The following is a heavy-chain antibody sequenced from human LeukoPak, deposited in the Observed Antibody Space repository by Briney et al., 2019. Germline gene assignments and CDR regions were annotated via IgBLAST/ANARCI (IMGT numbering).Heavy chain of an antibody. Sequence: PSETLSLTCTVSGGSISSGDYYWRWIRQPPGRGLEWIGYIDDSGSTYYNPSLKSRVTISVDTSKNQFSLKLSSVTAADTAVYYCAREVVAALNWFDPWGQGTLVTVSS. CDR1: GGSISSGDYY. D-gene: IGHD2-15*01. V-gene: IGHV4-30-4*01. CDR3: AREVVAALNWFDP. J-gene: IGHJ5*02. CDR2: IDDSGST.